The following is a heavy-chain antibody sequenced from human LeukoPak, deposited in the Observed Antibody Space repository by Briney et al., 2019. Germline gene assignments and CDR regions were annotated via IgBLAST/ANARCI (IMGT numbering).Heavy chain of an antibody. Sequence: GRSLRLSCAASGFTFSTYAMHWVRQAPGKGLEWVTLISYDGNKKYYADSVKGRFTISRDNSNLYLQMNSLRAEDTAVYYCARDYRPWGYYGSDPYFFHYWGQGTLVTVSS. J-gene: IGHJ4*02. V-gene: IGHV3-30-3*01. D-gene: IGHD3-10*01. CDR1: GFTFSTYA. CDR2: ISYDGNKK. CDR3: ARDYRPWGYYGSDPYFFHY.